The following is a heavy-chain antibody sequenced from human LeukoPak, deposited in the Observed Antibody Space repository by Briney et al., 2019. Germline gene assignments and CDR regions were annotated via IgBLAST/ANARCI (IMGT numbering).Heavy chain of an antibody. CDR1: GFTFSSYW. CDR3: AELGITMIGGV. Sequence: PGGSLRLSCAASGFTFSSYWMSWVRQAPGKGLEWVANIKQDGGEKHYVDSVKGRFTISRDNAQNSLYLQMNNLRGEDTAVYYCAELGITMIGGVWGKGTTVTISS. V-gene: IGHV3-7*01. D-gene: IGHD3-10*02. J-gene: IGHJ6*04. CDR2: IKQDGGEK.